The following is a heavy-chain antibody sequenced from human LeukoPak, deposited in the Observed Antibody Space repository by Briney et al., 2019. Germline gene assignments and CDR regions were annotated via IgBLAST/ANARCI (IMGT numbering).Heavy chain of an antibody. D-gene: IGHD5-12*01. Sequence: ASVKVACKASGYTFTSYGISWVRQAPGQGLEWMGWISAYNGNTNYAQKLQGRVTMTTDTSTSTAYMELRSLRSDDTAVYYCARDQAQRYSGYDFTCDYWGQGTLVTVSS. J-gene: IGHJ4*02. V-gene: IGHV1-18*01. CDR3: ARDQAQRYSGYDFTCDY. CDR1: GYTFTSYG. CDR2: ISAYNGNT.